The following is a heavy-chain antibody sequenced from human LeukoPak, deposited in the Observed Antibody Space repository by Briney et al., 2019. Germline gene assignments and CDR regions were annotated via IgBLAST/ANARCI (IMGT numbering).Heavy chain of an antibody. Sequence: SETLSLTCTVSGGSISSSSYYWGWIRQPPGKGLEWIGSIYYSGSTYYNPSLKSRVTISVDTSKNQFSLKLSSVTAADTAVYYCARESSGWYYFDYWGQGTLVTVSS. CDR3: ARESSGWYYFDY. V-gene: IGHV4-39*02. CDR1: GGSISSSSYY. J-gene: IGHJ4*02. CDR2: IYYSGST. D-gene: IGHD6-19*01.